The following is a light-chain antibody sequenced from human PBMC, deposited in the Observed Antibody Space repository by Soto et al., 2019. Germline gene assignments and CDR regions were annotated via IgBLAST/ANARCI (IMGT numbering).Light chain of an antibody. Sequence: QSALTQPASVSGSPGQSITISCTGTSSDVGAYNYVSWYQQHPGRAPKLVIYAVSSRPSGVSNRFSGSKSGNTASLTISGLQAEDEADYYCCSYASSRAGMFGGGTKVTVL. CDR3: CSYASSRAGM. CDR1: SSDVGAYNY. J-gene: IGLJ3*02. V-gene: IGLV2-14*01. CDR2: AVS.